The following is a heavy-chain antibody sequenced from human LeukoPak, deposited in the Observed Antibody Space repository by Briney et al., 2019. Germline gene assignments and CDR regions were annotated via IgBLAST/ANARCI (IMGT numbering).Heavy chain of an antibody. D-gene: IGHD2-21*02. CDR2: ISPDSGGT. CDR3: ARDPGVTNWFDP. CDR1: GYTFTGYY. Sequence: ASVTVSCKASGYTFTGYYLHWVRQAPGQGLEWMGWISPDSGGTNYAQKFQGRVTMTRDTSISTAYMELSSLRSDDTAVYYCARDPGVTNWFDPWGQGTRVSVSS. V-gene: IGHV1-2*02. J-gene: IGHJ5*02.